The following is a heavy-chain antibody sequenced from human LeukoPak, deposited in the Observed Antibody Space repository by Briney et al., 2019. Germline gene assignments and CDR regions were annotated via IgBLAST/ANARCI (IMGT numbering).Heavy chain of an antibody. V-gene: IGHV4-4*07. CDR3: ARVATPDVSSPLDF. J-gene: IGHJ4*02. D-gene: IGHD6-19*01. Sequence: SETLSLTCAVSGGSITGFFWTWIRQPAGEGLQYIGRIFSRGGANYNPSLQSRVAMSVDPSQNLFSLKLTPVTAADTAVYFCARVATPDVSSPLDFWGQGILVTVSS. CDR1: GGSITGFF. CDR2: IFSRGGA.